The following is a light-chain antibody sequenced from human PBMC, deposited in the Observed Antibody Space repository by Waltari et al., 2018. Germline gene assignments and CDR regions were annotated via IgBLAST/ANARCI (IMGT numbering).Light chain of an antibody. CDR3: QSYDNTLSGSHVV. CDR1: SSNIGAGYD. V-gene: IGLV1-40*01. CDR2: GNR. Sequence: QSVLTQPPSVSGAPGQRVIISCTGSSSNIGAGYDVHWYQQFPGIAPKLLIYGNRNRPSGVPDRFSGSKSCPSASLVISGLQAEDEADYYCQSYDNTLSGSHVVFGGGTKLTVL. J-gene: IGLJ2*01.